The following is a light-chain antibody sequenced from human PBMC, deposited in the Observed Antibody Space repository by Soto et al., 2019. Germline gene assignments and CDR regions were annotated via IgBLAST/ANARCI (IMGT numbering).Light chain of an antibody. J-gene: IGKJ3*01. CDR1: QSVNSN. V-gene: IGKV3-15*01. CDR3: QQYNNWPFT. CDR2: GAS. Sequence: EIMMTQSPVTLSVSPGERATLSCRASQSVNSNLAWYQQKPGQAPRLLIYGASTRATGIPASFIGNGSGTEFTLTASSLQPEDFAVYYCQQYNNWPFTLGPGTKVDNK.